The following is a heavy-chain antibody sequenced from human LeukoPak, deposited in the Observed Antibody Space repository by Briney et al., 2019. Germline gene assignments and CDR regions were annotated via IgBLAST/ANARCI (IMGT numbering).Heavy chain of an antibody. CDR1: GGSISSGGYY. CDR3: ARDSYYGSGSPY. D-gene: IGHD3-10*01. Sequence: SETLSLTCTVSGGSISSGGYYWSWIRQHPGKGLEWIGYIYYSGSTYYSPSLKSRVTISVDTSKNQFSLKLSSVTAADTAVYYCARDSYYGSGSPYWGQGTLVTVSS. J-gene: IGHJ4*02. V-gene: IGHV4-31*03. CDR2: IYYSGST.